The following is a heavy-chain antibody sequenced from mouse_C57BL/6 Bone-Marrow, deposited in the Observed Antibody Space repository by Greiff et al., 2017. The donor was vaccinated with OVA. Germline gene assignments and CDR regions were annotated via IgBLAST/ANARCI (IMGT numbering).Heavy chain of an antibody. CDR2: INPNNGGT. J-gene: IGHJ3*01. D-gene: IGHD2-1*01. V-gene: IGHV1-26*01. CDR1: GYTFTDYY. CDR3: ARLNYGNYVFAY. Sequence: EVKLQQSGPELVKPGASVKISCKASGYTFTDYYMNWVKQSHGKSLEWIGDINPNNGGTSYNQKFKGKATLTVDKSSSTAYMELRSLTSEDSAVYYCARLNYGNYVFAYWGQGTLVTVSA.